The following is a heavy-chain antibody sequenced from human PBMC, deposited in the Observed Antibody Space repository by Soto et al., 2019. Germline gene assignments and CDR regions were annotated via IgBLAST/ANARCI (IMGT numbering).Heavy chain of an antibody. D-gene: IGHD1-1*01. Sequence: DVQLVESGGGLIQPGESLRLSCAAFGLTISGKKYVAWVRQAPGKGLEWVSALYDVDGSFYADSVTGPLTTSSDSSKTTVYLQMNDLRPDDTAVYYCATWHEREHAFDVWGQGTTVTISS. J-gene: IGHJ3*01. CDR2: LYDVDGS. V-gene: IGHV3-53*01. CDR1: GLTISGKKY. CDR3: ATWHEREHAFDV.